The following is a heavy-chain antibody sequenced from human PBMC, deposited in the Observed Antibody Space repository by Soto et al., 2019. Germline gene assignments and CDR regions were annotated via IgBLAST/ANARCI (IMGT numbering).Heavy chain of an antibody. CDR1: GFTFSGYD. CDR2: ISYTGSDT. V-gene: IGHV3-11*01. J-gene: IGHJ4*02. CDR3: ASLYWYRSDY. Sequence: QVQLVESGGGLVKPGESLRLSCADSGFTFSGYDMTWVRQAPGKGLEWVSYISYTGSDTFYGESVKGRFAISRDNAKNSVYLQMNSLRAVYAAVYFCASLYWYRSDYGGQGTPVTVSS. D-gene: IGHD6-13*01.